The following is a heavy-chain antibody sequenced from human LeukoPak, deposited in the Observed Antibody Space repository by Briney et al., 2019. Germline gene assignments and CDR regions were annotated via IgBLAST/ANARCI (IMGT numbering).Heavy chain of an antibody. V-gene: IGHV4-34*01. D-gene: IGHD5-18*01. Sequence: SETLSLTCTVSGGSISSYYWSRIRQPVGKGLEWIGEINHSGSTNYNPSLKSRVSISVDTSKNQFSLKLSSVTAADTAVYYCARGQVDTAMVTWGQGTLVTVSS. J-gene: IGHJ5*02. CDR3: ARGQVDTAMVT. CDR2: INHSGST. CDR1: GGSISSYY.